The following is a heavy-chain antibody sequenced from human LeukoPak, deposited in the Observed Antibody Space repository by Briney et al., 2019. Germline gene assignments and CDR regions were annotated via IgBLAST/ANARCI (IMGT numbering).Heavy chain of an antibody. J-gene: IGHJ5*02. V-gene: IGHV3-21*01. Sequence: GGSLRLSCEASGFTFSSYAMNWVRQAPGKGLEWVSSISTTSKYIDNADSVEGRFTISRDNAKNSLYLQMNSLRAEDTAVYYCARDRGFGELSPFDPWGQGTLVTVSS. CDR1: GFTFSSYA. D-gene: IGHD3-10*01. CDR3: ARDRGFGELSPFDP. CDR2: ISTTSKYI.